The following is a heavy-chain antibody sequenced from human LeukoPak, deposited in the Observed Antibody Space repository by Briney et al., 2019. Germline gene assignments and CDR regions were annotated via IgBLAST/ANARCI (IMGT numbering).Heavy chain of an antibody. V-gene: IGHV3-48*03. CDR3: AKEFVVVPGNTNYFDY. CDR1: GFTFSSYE. Sequence: GGSLRLSCAASGFTFSSYEMNWVRQAPGKGLEWVSYISSSGSTIYYADSVKGRFTISRDNAKNSLYLQMNSLRAEDTAVYYCAKEFVVVPGNTNYFDYWGQGTLVIVSS. D-gene: IGHD2-21*02. J-gene: IGHJ4*02. CDR2: ISSSGSTI.